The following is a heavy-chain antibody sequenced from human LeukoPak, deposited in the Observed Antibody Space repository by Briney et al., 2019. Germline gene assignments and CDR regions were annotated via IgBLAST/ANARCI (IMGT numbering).Heavy chain of an antibody. Sequence: GASVKVSCKASGNDFSDFYFNWVRQAPGRGLEWVGWINSHSRATHYAQRFRGRVTMEASITTAYMELNSLTSDDTAIYYCVTTSVTHTRDPWGQGTLVTVSS. CDR3: VTTSVTHTRDP. CDR2: INSHSRAT. CDR1: GNDFSDFY. V-gene: IGHV1-2*02. D-gene: IGHD5/OR15-5a*01. J-gene: IGHJ5*02.